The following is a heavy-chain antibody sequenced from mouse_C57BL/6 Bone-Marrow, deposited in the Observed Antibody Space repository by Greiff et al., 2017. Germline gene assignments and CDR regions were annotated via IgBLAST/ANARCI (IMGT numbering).Heavy chain of an antibody. V-gene: IGHV10-1*01. CDR1: GFSFNTYA. CDR2: IRSKSNNYAT. Sequence: EVKLVESGGGLVQPKGSLKISCAASGFSFNTYAMNWVRQAPGKGLEWVARIRSKSNNYATYYADSVKDRFTISRDDSESMLYLQMNNLKTEDTAMYYCVREHYAMDYWGQGTSVTVSS. CDR3: VREHYAMDY. J-gene: IGHJ4*01.